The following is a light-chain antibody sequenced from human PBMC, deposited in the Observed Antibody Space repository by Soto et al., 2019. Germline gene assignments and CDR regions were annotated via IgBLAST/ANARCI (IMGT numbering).Light chain of an antibody. J-gene: IGKJ5*01. CDR2: FAS. CDR1: QSVSNS. V-gene: IGKV3-15*01. Sequence: EIVMKQSAATLSVSPGERATLSCRASQSVSNSLAWYPQKPGQAPRLLIYFASTRATDVPARFSGSGSGTEFTLTISSLQSKDFAVYYWQQYNNWPPITFGQGTRLEIK. CDR3: QQYNNWPPIT.